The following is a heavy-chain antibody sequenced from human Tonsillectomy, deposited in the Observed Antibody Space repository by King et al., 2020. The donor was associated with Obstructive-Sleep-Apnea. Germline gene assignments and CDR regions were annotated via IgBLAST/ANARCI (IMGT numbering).Heavy chain of an antibody. CDR1: GFTFSNYW. J-gene: IGHJ3*02. D-gene: IGHD2-15*01. CDR3: ARDCDRYCSGHDAFDI. CDR2: INSDGSST. Sequence: EVQLVESGGGLVQPGGSLRLSCAASGFTFSNYWMHWVRQGPGKGLVWVSRINSDGSSTIFGESVKGRFTSTRDKAKNTLYLQMNSLRAEDTAVYYCARDCDRYCSGHDAFDIWGQGTMVTVSS. V-gene: IGHV3-74*01.